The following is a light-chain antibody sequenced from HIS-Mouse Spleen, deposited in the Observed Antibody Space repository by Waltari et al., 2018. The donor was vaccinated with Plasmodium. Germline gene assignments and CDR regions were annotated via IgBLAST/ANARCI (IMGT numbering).Light chain of an antibody. J-gene: IGLJ3*02. CDR1: SSAVGSYNL. CDR2: EGS. CDR3: CSYAGSSTSWV. V-gene: IGLV2-23*01. Sequence: QSALTQPASVSGSPGQSITISCTGTSSAVGSYNLVSWYQQHPGKAPKLMIYEGSKRPSGVSNRFSGSKSGNTASLTISGLQAEDEADHYCCSYAGSSTSWVFGGGTKLTVL.